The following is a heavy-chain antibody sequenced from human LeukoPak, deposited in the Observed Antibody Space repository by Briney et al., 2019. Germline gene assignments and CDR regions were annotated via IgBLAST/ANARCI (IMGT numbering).Heavy chain of an antibody. CDR3: ARMPRGVAVVTLYYFDS. D-gene: IGHD2-21*02. Sequence: PSKTLSLTCTVFGDSLNSGSYYWSWIRQHSERGLEWIGYISYRGTTFYNPSLKSRVSISGDTSKTQFSLNINSVTAADTAVYYCARMPRGVAVVTLYYFDSWGQGTLVTASS. CDR2: ISYRGTT. CDR1: GDSLNSGSYY. V-gene: IGHV4-31*03. J-gene: IGHJ4*02.